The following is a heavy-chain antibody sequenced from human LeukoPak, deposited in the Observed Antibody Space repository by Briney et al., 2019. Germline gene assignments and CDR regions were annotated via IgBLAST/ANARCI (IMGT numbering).Heavy chain of an antibody. CDR1: GFTFSSYG. CDR3: ARDGDCTNGVCQIDY. V-gene: IGHV3-53*01. CDR2: IYSGGST. D-gene: IGHD2-8*01. J-gene: IGHJ4*02. Sequence: PGRSLRLSCAASGFTFSSYGMHWVRQAPGKGLEWVSVIYSGGSTYYADSVKGRFTISRDNSKNTLYLQMNSLRAEDTAVYYCARDGDCTNGVCQIDYWGQGTLVTVSS.